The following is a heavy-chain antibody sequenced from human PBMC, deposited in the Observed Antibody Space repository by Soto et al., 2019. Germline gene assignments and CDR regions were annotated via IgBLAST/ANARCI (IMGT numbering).Heavy chain of an antibody. CDR3: TRNFGSFDY. J-gene: IGHJ4*02. V-gene: IGHV3-7*04. Sequence: GGSLRLSCAVSGFLFSTYWMTWVRLAPGKGLEWVANIKPDGSEKYYADSVKGRFTISRDNAKNSLYLQMNNLRAEDTAVYYCTRNFGSFDYWSQGALVTVSS. D-gene: IGHD3-10*01. CDR1: GFLFSTYW. CDR2: IKPDGSEK.